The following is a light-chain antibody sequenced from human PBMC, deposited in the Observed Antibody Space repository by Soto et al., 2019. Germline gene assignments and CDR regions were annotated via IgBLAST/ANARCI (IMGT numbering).Light chain of an antibody. CDR1: QSVSSN. J-gene: IGKJ1*01. CDR2: GGS. Sequence: DIVLTQSPGTLSLSPGERATLSCRASQSVSSNHLAWYQQKPGQAPRLLIYGGSSRATGIPVRFSGSGSGTEFTLTISSLQSEDFAVYYCQQYNNWPPVTFGQGTKVDIK. CDR3: QQYNNWPPVT. V-gene: IGKV3D-15*01.